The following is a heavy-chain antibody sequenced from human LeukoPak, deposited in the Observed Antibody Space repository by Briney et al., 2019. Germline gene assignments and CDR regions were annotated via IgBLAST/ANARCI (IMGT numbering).Heavy chain of an antibody. CDR1: GGSFSGYY. CDR3: ARGPRRYAFDI. V-gene: IGHV4-34*01. CDR2: INHSGST. Sequence: PSETLSLTCADYGGSFSGYYWSWIRQPPGKGLEWIGEINHSGSTNYNPSLKSRVTISVDTSKNQFSLKLSSVTAADTAVYYCARGPRRYAFDIWGQGTMVTVSS. J-gene: IGHJ3*02.